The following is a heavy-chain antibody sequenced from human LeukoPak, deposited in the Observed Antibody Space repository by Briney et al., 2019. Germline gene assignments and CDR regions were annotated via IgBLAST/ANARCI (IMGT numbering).Heavy chain of an antibody. CDR3: ARDFAGDRDY. J-gene: IGHJ4*02. D-gene: IGHD4-17*01. V-gene: IGHV3-30*04. Sequence: PGGSLRLSCAASGFTFSSYAMHWVRQAPGKGLEWVAVISYDGSNKYYADSVKGRFTISRDNAKNTLYLQMNSLRVEDTAVNYCARDFAGDRDYWGQGTLVTVSS. CDR2: ISYDGSNK. CDR1: GFTFSSYA.